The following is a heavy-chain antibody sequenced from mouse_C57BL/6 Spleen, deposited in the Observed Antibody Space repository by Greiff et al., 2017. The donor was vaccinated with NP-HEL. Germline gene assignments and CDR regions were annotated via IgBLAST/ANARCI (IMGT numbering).Heavy chain of an antibody. CDR2: ISDGGSYT. D-gene: IGHD1-1*01. V-gene: IGHV5-4*01. Sequence: EVQVVESGGGLVKPGGSLKLSCAASGFTFSSYAMSWVRQTPEKRLEWVATISDGGSYTYYPDNVKGRFTISRDNAKNNLYLQMSHLKSEDTAMYYCAREEFTVVADYAMDYWGQGTSVTVSS. CDR3: AREEFTVVADYAMDY. J-gene: IGHJ4*01. CDR1: GFTFSSYA.